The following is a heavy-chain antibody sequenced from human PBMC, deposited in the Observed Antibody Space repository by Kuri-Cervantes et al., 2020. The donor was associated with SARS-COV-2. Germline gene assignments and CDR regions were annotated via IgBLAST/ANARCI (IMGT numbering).Heavy chain of an antibody. CDR3: ASSRASMITFGGVIDNFDY. CDR2: IYTSGST. CDR1: GCSISSGSYY. D-gene: IGHD3-16*02. V-gene: IGHV4-61*02. Sequence: SETLSLTCTVSGCSISSGSYYWSWIRQPAWKGLEWIGRIYTSGSTNYNPSLKSRVTISVDTSKNQFSLKLSSVTAADTAVYYCASSRASMITFGGVIDNFDYWGQGTLVTVSS. J-gene: IGHJ4*02.